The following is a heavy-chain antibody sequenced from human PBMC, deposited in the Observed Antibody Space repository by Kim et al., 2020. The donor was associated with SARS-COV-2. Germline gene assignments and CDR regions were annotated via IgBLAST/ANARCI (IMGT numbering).Heavy chain of an antibody. D-gene: IGHD2-2*01. Sequence: GGSLRLSCAASGFTFDAYAMHWVRQAPGKGLEWVAGIGWRSDNIYYADSVQGRFTISRDNAKKSLFLQMTGLRTEDTAVYYCAKDLSGVDCTSTTCYSYGMDVWGQGTTDIVSS. J-gene: IGHJ6*02. CDR3: AKDLSGVDCTSTTCYSYGMDV. CDR1: GFTFDAYA. V-gene: IGHV3-9*01. CDR2: IGWRSDNI.